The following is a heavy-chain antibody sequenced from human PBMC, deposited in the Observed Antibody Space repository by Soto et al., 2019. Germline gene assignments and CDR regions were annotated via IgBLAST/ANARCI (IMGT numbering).Heavy chain of an antibody. CDR2: IIPIFGTA. CDR3: ARAVPPIAAAGTQEYYYYMDV. Sequence: ASVKVSCKASGGTFSSYAISWVRQAPGQGLEWMGGIIPIFGTANYAQKFRGRVTITADESTSTAYMELSSLRSEDTAVYYCARAVPPIAAAGTQEYYYYMDVWGKGTTVTVSS. D-gene: IGHD6-13*01. J-gene: IGHJ6*03. CDR1: GGTFSSYA. V-gene: IGHV1-69*13.